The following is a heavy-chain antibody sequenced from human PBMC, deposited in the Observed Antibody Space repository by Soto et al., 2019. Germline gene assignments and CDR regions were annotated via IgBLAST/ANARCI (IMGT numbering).Heavy chain of an antibody. CDR1: GGSLSSYY. V-gene: IGHV4-59*01. J-gene: IGHJ5*02. D-gene: IGHD2-8*01. Sequence: SETLSLTCTVSGGSLSSYYWSWIRQPPGKGLEWIGYIYYSGSTNYNPSLKSRVTISVDTSKNQFSLKLSSVTAADTAVYYCARDCTNGVCEGPESFDPWGQGTLVTVSS. CDR2: IYYSGST. CDR3: ARDCTNGVCEGPESFDP.